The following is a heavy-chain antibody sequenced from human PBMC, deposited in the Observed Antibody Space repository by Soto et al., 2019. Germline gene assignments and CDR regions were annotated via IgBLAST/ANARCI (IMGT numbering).Heavy chain of an antibody. Sequence: ASVKVSCKAAGYTFTGYYMHWVRQAPGQGLEWMGWINPNSGGTNYAQKFQGWVTMTRDTSISTAYMELSRLRSDDTAVYYCASALGYCRRTSCYTSYHYGMDVWGQWTTVTASS. CDR3: ASALGYCRRTSCYTSYHYGMDV. V-gene: IGHV1-2*04. CDR2: INPNSGGT. CDR1: GYTFTGYY. J-gene: IGHJ6*02. D-gene: IGHD2-2*02.